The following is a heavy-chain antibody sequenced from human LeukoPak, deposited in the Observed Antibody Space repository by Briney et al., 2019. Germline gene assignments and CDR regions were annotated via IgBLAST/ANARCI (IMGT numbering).Heavy chain of an antibody. D-gene: IGHD5-18*01. V-gene: IGHV3-23*01. CDR2: SSGSGGST. Sequence: GGSLRLSCAASGFTFSSYAMSWVRQAPGKGLEWVSGSSGSGGSTYYADSVKGRFTMSRDNSKTTLYLQMNSLRAEDTAVYYCAKSGGYSYIENFDYWGQGTLVTVSS. J-gene: IGHJ4*02. CDR1: GFTFSSYA. CDR3: AKSGGYSYIENFDY.